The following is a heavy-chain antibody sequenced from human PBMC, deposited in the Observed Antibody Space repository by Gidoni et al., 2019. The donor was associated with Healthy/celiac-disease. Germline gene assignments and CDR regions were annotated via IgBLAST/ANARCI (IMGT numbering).Heavy chain of an antibody. J-gene: IGHJ4*02. Sequence: QVQLQQWGAGLLKPSETLSLTCAVYGGSFSGYYWSWIRQPPGKGREWIGEINHSGSTNYNPSLKSRVTISVDTSKNQFSLKLSSVTAADTAVYYCARGAPLGYSYGPYYFDYWGQGTLVTVSS. D-gene: IGHD5-18*01. V-gene: IGHV4-34*01. CDR2: INHSGST. CDR1: GGSFSGYY. CDR3: ARGAPLGYSYGPYYFDY.